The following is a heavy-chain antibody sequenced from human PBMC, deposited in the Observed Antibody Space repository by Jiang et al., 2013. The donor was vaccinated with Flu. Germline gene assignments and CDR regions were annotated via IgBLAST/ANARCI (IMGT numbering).Heavy chain of an antibody. Sequence: GAEVKKPGESLKISCKGSGYSFTSYWIGWVRQMPGKGLEWMGIISPSDSDTRYSPSFQGQVTISADKSVSTAYLQWSSLKASDTAMYYCARQRRAVTTYPFDYWGQGSLVTVSS. D-gene: IGHD4-17*01. CDR1: GYSFTSYW. CDR3: ARQRRAVTTYPFDY. CDR2: ISPSDSDT. V-gene: IGHV5-51*01. J-gene: IGHJ4*02.